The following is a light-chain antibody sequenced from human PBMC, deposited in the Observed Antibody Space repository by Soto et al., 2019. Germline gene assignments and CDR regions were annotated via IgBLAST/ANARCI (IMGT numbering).Light chain of an antibody. CDR1: SSDVVGYNY. CDR3: SSYTSSSTLLYV. CDR2: DVS. V-gene: IGLV2-14*01. J-gene: IGLJ1*01. Sequence: QSVLTQPASVSGSPGQSITISCTGTSSDVVGYNYASWYQQHPGKAPKLMIYDVSNRPSGVSNRFSGSKSGNTASLTISGLQAEDEADYYCSSYTSSSTLLYVFGTGTKVTVL.